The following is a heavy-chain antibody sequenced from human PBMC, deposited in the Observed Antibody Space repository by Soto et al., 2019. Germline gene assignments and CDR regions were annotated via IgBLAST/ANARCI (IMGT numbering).Heavy chain of an antibody. Sequence: ASVKVSCKASGGTFSSYAISWVRQAPGQGLEWMGGIIPIFGTANYAQKFQGRVTITADESTSTAYMELSSLRSEDTAVYYCAREGHDHYYGLDVWGQGTTVTVSS. CDR3: AREGHDHYYGLDV. CDR2: IIPIFGTA. D-gene: IGHD1-1*01. V-gene: IGHV1-69*13. J-gene: IGHJ6*02. CDR1: GGTFSSYA.